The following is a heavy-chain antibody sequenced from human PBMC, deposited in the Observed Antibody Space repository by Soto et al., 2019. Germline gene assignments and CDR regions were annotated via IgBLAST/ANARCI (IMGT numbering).Heavy chain of an antibody. CDR1: GGSISSGDYY. Sequence: LSLTCTVSGGSISSGDYYWSWIRQPPGKGLEWIGYIYYSGSTYYNPSLKSRVTISVDTSKNQFSLKLSSVTAADTAVYYCARAQWFGELVYFDYWGQGTLVTVSS. CDR2: IYYSGST. J-gene: IGHJ4*02. D-gene: IGHD3-10*01. V-gene: IGHV4-30-4*01. CDR3: ARAQWFGELVYFDY.